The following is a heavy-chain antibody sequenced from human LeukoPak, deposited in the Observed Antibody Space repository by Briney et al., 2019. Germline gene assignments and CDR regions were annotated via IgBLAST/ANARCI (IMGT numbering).Heavy chain of an antibody. CDR2: IKQGGGEE. V-gene: IGHV3-7*05. J-gene: IGHJ4*02. CDR1: GFTFSRYW. CDR3: ARDIVVVTAYFYY. D-gene: IGHD2-21*02. Sequence: GGSLRLSCAASGFTFSRYWMSWVRQAPGKGLEWVANIKQGGGEEYYVDSVKGRFTISRDNAKNSLYLQMNSLRAEDTAVYYCARDIVVVTAYFYYWGQGTLVTVSS.